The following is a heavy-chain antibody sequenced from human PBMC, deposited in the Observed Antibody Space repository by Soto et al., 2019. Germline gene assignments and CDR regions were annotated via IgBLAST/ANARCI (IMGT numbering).Heavy chain of an antibody. J-gene: IGHJ4*02. V-gene: IGHV3-23*01. Sequence: EVQLLESGGGLVQPGGSLRLSCAASGFTFSSYAMSWVRQAPGKGLEWVSAISGSGGSTYYADSVKGRFTISRDNSKHPLYLQMTSLRAEDTAVYYCAEEEGRWLRSPVDYWGQGTLVTVSS. CDR3: AEEEGRWLRSPVDY. CDR2: ISGSGGST. CDR1: GFTFSSYA. D-gene: IGHD5-12*01.